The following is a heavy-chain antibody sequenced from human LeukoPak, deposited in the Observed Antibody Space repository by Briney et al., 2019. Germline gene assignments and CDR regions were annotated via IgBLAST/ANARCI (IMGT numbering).Heavy chain of an antibody. D-gene: IGHD1-26*01. V-gene: IGHV3-73*01. CDR1: GFTFSGSA. CDR2: IRSKANSYAT. CDR3: TRATIVGATHFDY. J-gene: IGHJ4*02. Sequence: GGSLRLSCAASGFTFSGSAMHWVRQASGKGLEWVGRIRSKANSYATAYAASVKGRFTISRDDSKNTAYLQMNSLKTEDTAVYYCTRATIVGATHFDYWGQGTLVTVSS.